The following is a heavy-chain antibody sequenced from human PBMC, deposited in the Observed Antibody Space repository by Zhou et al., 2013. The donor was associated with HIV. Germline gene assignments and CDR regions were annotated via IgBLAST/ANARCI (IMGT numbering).Heavy chain of an antibody. J-gene: IGHJ5*02. V-gene: IGHV1-2*02. CDR2: INPNNGGT. D-gene: IGHD3-10*01. CDR3: ARESRDYYGSGSYYIPNWFDP. CDR1: GYTFTGYY. Sequence: QVHLVQSGAEVKKPGASVKVSCKASGYTFTGYYMYWVRQAPGQGLEWMGWINPNNGGTKYAQKFQGRVTMTRDTSISTAYMELSRLRSDDTAVYYCARESRDYYGSGSYYIPNWFDPWGQGTLVTVSS.